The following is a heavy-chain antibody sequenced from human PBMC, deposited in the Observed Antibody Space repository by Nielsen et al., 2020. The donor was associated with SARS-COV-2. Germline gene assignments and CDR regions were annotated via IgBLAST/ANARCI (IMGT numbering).Heavy chain of an antibody. J-gene: IGHJ2*01. CDR1: GFTFRSYA. Sequence: GESLKISCAASGFTFRSYAMHWVRQSPGKGLEWVAVISYDGSNKYYADSVKGRFTISRDDSKNTVYLQMNSLRADDTAVYYCARDFHFRGELTSWYFDLWGHGALVTVSS. CDR2: ISYDGSNK. CDR3: ARDFHFRGELTSWYFDL. V-gene: IGHV3-30*03. D-gene: IGHD3-16*02.